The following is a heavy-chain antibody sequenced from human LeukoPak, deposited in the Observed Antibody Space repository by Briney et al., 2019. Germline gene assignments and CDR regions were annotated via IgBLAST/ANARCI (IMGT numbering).Heavy chain of an antibody. CDR3: ARAYSSLDYYYYMDV. CDR1: GGSISSYY. V-gene: IGHV4-59*01. Sequence: KTSETLCLTCTVSGGSISSYYWSWIRQPPGKGLEWIGYIYYSGSTNYNPSLKSRVTISVDTSKNQFSLKLSSVTAADTAVYYCARAYSSLDYYYYMDVWGKGTTVTVSS. D-gene: IGHD5-18*01. J-gene: IGHJ6*03. CDR2: IYYSGST.